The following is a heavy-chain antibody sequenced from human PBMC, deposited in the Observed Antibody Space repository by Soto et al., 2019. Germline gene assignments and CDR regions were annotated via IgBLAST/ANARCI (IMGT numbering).Heavy chain of an antibody. CDR1: GFTFSSYA. D-gene: IGHD3-16*01. Sequence: QVQLVESGGGVVQPGRSLRISCAASGFTFSSYAMHWVRQAPGKGLEWVAVISYDGSNKYYADSVKGRFTISRDNSNNTLYLHMNSLRAEDTAVYYCARAYEGDYFDYWGQGTLVTVSS. CDR3: ARAYEGDYFDY. V-gene: IGHV3-30-3*01. J-gene: IGHJ4*02. CDR2: ISYDGSNK.